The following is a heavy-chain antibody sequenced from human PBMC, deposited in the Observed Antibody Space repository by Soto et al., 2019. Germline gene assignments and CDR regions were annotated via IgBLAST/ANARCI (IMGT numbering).Heavy chain of an antibody. CDR2: IYWDDDE. CDR1: GFSLTTTGVG. Sequence: QISLKESGPELVKPTQTLTLTCSFSGFSLTTTGVGVGWIRQPPGKALEWLALIYWDDDERYNPSLKNRLTITKDTSKNLVVLTMTNVDPVDTATYYCALGIAARPFDSWGQGTLVTVSS. V-gene: IGHV2-5*02. CDR3: ALGIAARPFDS. D-gene: IGHD6-6*01. J-gene: IGHJ4*02.